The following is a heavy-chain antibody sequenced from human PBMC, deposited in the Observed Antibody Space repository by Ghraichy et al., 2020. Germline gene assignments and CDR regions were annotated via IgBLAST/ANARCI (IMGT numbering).Heavy chain of an antibody. CDR1: GGSFSGYY. D-gene: IGHD6-13*01. J-gene: IGHJ4*02. V-gene: IGHV4-34*01. CDR2: INHSGST. CDR3: ARWGRSSSVPFDY. Sequence: SDTLSLTCAAYGGSFSGYYWSWVRQPPGKGLEWIGEINHSGSTNYNPSLKSRVTKSVDTSTNQYSLKLSSVTAADTAVYYCARWGRSSSVPFDYWGQGTLVTGSS.